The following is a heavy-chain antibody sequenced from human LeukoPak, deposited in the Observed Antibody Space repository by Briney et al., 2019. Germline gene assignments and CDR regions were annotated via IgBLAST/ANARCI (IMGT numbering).Heavy chain of an antibody. CDR2: ISYDGSNK. J-gene: IGHJ4*02. V-gene: IGHV3-30-3*01. CDR1: EFTFSTYA. D-gene: IGHD5-24*01. CDR3: AKESWLWGFFDY. Sequence: GGSLRLSCAASEFTFSTYAMHWVREAPGKGVEWVAVISYDGSNKYYADSVKGRFTISRDNSKNTLYLQMNSLRAEDTAVYYCAKESWLWGFFDYWGQGTLVTVSS.